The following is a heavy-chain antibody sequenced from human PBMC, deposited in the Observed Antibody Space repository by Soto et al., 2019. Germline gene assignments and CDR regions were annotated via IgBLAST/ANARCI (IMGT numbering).Heavy chain of an antibody. CDR2: INHSGST. CDR1: GGALSGYY. D-gene: IGHD2-15*01. Sequence: PSETLSLTWAVYGGALSGYYWSWIRQPPGKGLEWIGEINHSGSTNYNPSLKSRVTISVDTSKNQFSLKLSYVTAAATAVYYCARRLLSALVVAATYFDYCGQXSLVTVSS. V-gene: IGHV4-34*01. J-gene: IGHJ4*02. CDR3: ARRLLSALVVAATYFDY.